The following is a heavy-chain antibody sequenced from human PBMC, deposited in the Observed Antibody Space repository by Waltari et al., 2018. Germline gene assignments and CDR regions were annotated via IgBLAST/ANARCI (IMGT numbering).Heavy chain of an antibody. Sequence: EVQLVESGGGLVQPGGSLRLSCAASGFTFSSYSMNWVRQAPGKGLEWVSYISSSSSTRYYADSVKGRFTISRDNAKNSLYLQMNSLRAEDTAVYYCARMQWLTPSLDYWGQGTLVTVSS. CDR3: ARMQWLTPSLDY. D-gene: IGHD6-19*01. J-gene: IGHJ4*02. CDR2: ISSSSSTR. V-gene: IGHV3-48*01. CDR1: GFTFSSYS.